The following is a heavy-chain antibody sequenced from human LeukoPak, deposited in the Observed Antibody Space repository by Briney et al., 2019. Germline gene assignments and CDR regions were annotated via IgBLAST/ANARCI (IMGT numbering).Heavy chain of an antibody. CDR1: GFTVSSNY. Sequence: QPGGSLRLSCAASGFTVSSNYMSWVRQAPGKGLEWVSVIYSGGSTYYADSVKGRFTISRDNSKNTLYLQMNSLRAEDTAVYYCARGGMVVTAIELLVDYGMDVWGQGTTVTVSS. CDR3: ARGGMVVTAIELLVDYGMDV. D-gene: IGHD2-21*02. J-gene: IGHJ6*02. V-gene: IGHV3-66*01. CDR2: IYSGGST.